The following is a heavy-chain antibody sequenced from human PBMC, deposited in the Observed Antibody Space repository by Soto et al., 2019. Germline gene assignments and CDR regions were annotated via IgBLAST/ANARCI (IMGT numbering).Heavy chain of an antibody. CDR2: FDPEDGET. V-gene: IGHV1-24*01. Sequence: ASVKVSCKVSGNTLTELSMHWVRQAPGKGLEWMGGFDPEDGETIYAQKFQGRVTMTEDTSTDTAYMELSSLRSEDTAVYYCATAPLAVAGTGWFDPWGQGTLVTVSS. J-gene: IGHJ5*02. D-gene: IGHD6-19*01. CDR1: GNTLTELS. CDR3: ATAPLAVAGTGWFDP.